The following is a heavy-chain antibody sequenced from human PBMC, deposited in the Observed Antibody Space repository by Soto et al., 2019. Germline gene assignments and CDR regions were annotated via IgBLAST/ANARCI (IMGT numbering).Heavy chain of an antibody. CDR3: AKDRYYYGSGSRFDY. J-gene: IGHJ4*02. CDR1: GFTFSSYA. V-gene: IGHV3-23*01. CDR2: ISGSGGST. D-gene: IGHD3-10*01. Sequence: EVQLLESGGGLVQPGGSLRLSCAASGFTFSSYAMSWVRQAPGKGLEWVSAISGSGGSTYYADSVKGRFTISRDNYKNTLYLQMNSLRAEDTAVYYCAKDRYYYGSGSRFDYWGQGTLVTVSS.